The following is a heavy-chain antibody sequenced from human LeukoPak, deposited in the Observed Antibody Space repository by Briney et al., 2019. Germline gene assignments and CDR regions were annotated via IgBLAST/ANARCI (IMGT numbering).Heavy chain of an antibody. CDR1: GYTFTSYD. Sequence: ASVKVSCKASGYTFTSYDINWVRQATGQGPEWMGWMNPNSGNTGYAQKFQGRVTMTRNTSISTAYMELSSLRSEDTAVYYCARGSRMVRGVIYWGQGTLVTVSS. CDR3: ARGSRMVRGVIY. D-gene: IGHD3-10*01. J-gene: IGHJ4*02. V-gene: IGHV1-8*01. CDR2: MNPNSGNT.